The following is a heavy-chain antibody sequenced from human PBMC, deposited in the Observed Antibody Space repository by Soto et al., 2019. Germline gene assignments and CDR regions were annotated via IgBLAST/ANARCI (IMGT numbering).Heavy chain of an antibody. CDR2: ISGSGGST. Sequence: EVQLLESGGGLVQPGGSLRLSCAASGFTFSSYAMSWVRQAPGKGLEWVSAISGSGGSTYYADSVKGRFTISRDNSKNTLYLQMNSLRAEDTAVYYCAKDPLPYNWNQYYFGYWGQGTLVTVSS. V-gene: IGHV3-23*01. CDR3: AKDPLPYNWNQYYFGY. CDR1: GFTFSSYA. J-gene: IGHJ4*02. D-gene: IGHD1-1*01.